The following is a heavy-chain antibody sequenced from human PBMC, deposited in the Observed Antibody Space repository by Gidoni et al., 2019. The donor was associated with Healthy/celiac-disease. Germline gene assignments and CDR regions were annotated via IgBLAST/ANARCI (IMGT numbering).Heavy chain of an antibody. V-gene: IGHV4-34*01. D-gene: IGHD6-13*01. CDR1: GGSFSGYY. Sequence: QVQLQQWGAGLLKPSETLSLTCAVYGGSFSGYYWSWIRQPPGKGLEWIGEINHSGSTHYNPSLKNRVTISVDTSKNQFSLKLSSVTAADTAVYYCARTRQLANWFDPWGQGTLVTVSS. CDR3: ARTRQLANWFDP. J-gene: IGHJ5*02. CDR2: INHSGST.